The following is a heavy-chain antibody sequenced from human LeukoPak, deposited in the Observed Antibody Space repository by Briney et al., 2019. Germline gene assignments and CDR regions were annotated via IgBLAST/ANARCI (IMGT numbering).Heavy chain of an antibody. CDR1: GFTFSSYG. J-gene: IGHJ5*02. V-gene: IGHV3-30*02. D-gene: IGHD3-10*01. CDR2: IRYDGSNK. CDR3: ARVKWFGELWQGENWFDP. Sequence: PGGSLRLSCAASGFTFSSYGMHRVRQAPGKGLEWVAFIRYDGSNKYYADSVKGRFTISRDNAKNTLYLQMNSLRAEDTAVYYCARVKWFGELWQGENWFDPWGQGTLVTVSS.